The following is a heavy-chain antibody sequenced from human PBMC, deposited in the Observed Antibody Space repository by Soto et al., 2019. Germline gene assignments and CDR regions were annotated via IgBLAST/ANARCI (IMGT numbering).Heavy chain of an antibody. D-gene: IGHD4-17*01. CDR2: IHTGGSRI. J-gene: IGHJ6*02. CDR3: ARDGSTVTTNYHYAMDV. Sequence: PGGSLILSCAASGFTFSTYHMNWVRQSPGQGLEWVSYIHTGGSRINYADSVKGRFTISRDNAKNSLYVQMNSLRAEDTAVYYCARDGSTVTTNYHYAMDVWGQGTTVTVSS. CDR1: GFTFSTYH. V-gene: IGHV3-48*03.